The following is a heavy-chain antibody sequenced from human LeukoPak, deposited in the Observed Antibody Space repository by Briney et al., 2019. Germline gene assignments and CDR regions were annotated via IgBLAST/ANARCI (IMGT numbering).Heavy chain of an antibody. CDR2: ISGSGGST. CDR3: ARENFGGVPIVYNWLDP. Sequence: GGSLRLSCAASGFTFSSFGMSWVRQAPGKGLDWVSAISGSGGSTYHADSVKGRFTISRDNSKNTLYLQMNSLRAEDTAVYYCARENFGGVPIVYNWLDPWGQGTLVTVSS. V-gene: IGHV3-23*01. D-gene: IGHD1-26*01. J-gene: IGHJ5*02. CDR1: GFTFSSFG.